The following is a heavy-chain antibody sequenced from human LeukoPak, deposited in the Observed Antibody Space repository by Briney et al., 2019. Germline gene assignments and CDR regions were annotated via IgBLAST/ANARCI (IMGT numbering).Heavy chain of an antibody. Sequence: GGSLRLSCAASGFTFSNYWMSWVRQAPGKGLEWVANIKKAASEKYYVDSGMGQFTISRDNAKNSLYLQMSSLRAEDTAVYYCARGYNTNWYRYYFDYGGQGTLVTVSS. CDR1: GFTFSNYW. CDR2: IKKAASEK. CDR3: ARGYNTNWYRYYFDY. J-gene: IGHJ4*02. V-gene: IGHV3-7*04. D-gene: IGHD6-13*01.